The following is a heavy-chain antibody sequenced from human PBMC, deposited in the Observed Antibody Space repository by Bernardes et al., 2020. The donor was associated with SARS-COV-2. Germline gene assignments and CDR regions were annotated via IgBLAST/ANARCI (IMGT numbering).Heavy chain of an antibody. J-gene: IGHJ4*02. D-gene: IGHD4-17*01. Sequence: GGYLRPYCAASGFTFRSYWMSRVRQAPGKGLEWVSNKKQDGSEKYYVDSEKGRSTIPRDNAKNSLYLQMNSLGARDTAVYYCASERAYGDEFDYWGQGTLVTVSS. CDR2: KKQDGSEK. CDR3: ASERAYGDEFDY. CDR1: GFTFRSYW. V-gene: IGHV3-7*03.